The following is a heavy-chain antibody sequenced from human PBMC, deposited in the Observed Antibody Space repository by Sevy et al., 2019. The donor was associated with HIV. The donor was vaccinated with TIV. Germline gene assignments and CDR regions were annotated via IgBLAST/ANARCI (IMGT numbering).Heavy chain of an antibody. V-gene: IGHV3-23*01. CDR3: AKDQMIVVVMTLTDV. Sequence: GGSLRLSCAASGFSFSSYAMSWVRQAPGKGLEWVSGISGRGTGATTYYADSVKGRFTISRDNSKNTVYLQMNSLRAEDTAVYYCAKDQMIVVVMTLTDVWGQGTTVTVSS. CDR2: ISGRGTGATT. CDR1: GFSFSSYA. J-gene: IGHJ6*02. D-gene: IGHD3-22*01.